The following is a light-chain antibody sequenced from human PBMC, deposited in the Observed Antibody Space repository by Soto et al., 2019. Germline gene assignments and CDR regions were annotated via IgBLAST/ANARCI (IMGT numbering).Light chain of an antibody. CDR1: SSDVGGYNY. CDR3: FSYAGSYTYLV. V-gene: IGLV2-11*01. CDR2: DVS. Sequence: QSALTQTRSVSGSPGQSVTISCTGTSSDVGGYNYVSWYQQHPGKAPKLMIYDVSKRPSGVPDRFSGSKSGNTASLTISGLQAEDEADYYCFSYAGSYTYLVFVGGTKLTVL. J-gene: IGLJ2*01.